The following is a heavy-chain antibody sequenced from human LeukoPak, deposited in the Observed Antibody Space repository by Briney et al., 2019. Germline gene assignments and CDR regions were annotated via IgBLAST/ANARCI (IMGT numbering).Heavy chain of an antibody. Sequence: GESLKISCKGSGYSFTSYWIGWVRQMPGKGLEWMGFIYPGDSDTRYSPSFQGQVTILADKSISTAYLQWSSLKASDTAMYYCARHYYYDSSGYRAFDIWGQGTMVTVSS. J-gene: IGHJ3*02. CDR2: IYPGDSDT. V-gene: IGHV5-51*01. CDR3: ARHYYYDSSGYRAFDI. D-gene: IGHD3-22*01. CDR1: GYSFTSYW.